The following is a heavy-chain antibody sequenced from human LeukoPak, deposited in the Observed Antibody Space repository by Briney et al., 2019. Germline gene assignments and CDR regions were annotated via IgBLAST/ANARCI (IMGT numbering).Heavy chain of an antibody. D-gene: IGHD2-2*01. Sequence: ASVKVSCKASGGTFSSYAISWVRQAPGQGLEWMGGIIPIFGTANYAQKFQGRVTITADESTSTAYMELSSLRSEDTAVYYCARGACSSTSCYGKEWGQGTLATVSS. V-gene: IGHV1-69*13. CDR2: IIPIFGTA. CDR3: ARGACSSTSCYGKE. J-gene: IGHJ4*02. CDR1: GGTFSSYA.